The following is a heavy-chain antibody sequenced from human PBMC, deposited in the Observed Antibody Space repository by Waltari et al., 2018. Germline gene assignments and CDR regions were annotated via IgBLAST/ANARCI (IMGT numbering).Heavy chain of an antibody. J-gene: IGHJ4*02. CDR1: GFSFRSFG. V-gene: IGHV3-23*01. CDR3: ARVHSLGQYDTSGAESNFDH. Sequence: EVPLLESGGGLVQPGGSLRLSCAASGFSFRSFGMSWVRQAPGKGLEWVLAIGAVTSTYYADSVKGRFTISRDNSKNTLFLQMNSLRAEDTAIYYCARVHSLGQYDTSGAESNFDHWGQGALVTVSS. D-gene: IGHD3-22*01. CDR2: IGAVTST.